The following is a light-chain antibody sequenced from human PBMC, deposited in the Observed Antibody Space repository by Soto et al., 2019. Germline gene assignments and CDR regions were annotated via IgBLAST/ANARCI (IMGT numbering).Light chain of an antibody. CDR3: QQCYSAPLT. CDR1: QSISNY. J-gene: IGKJ4*01. V-gene: IGKV1-39*01. CDR2: SAS. Sequence: DIHMTQSPSSLSASLGDRVTITCRASQSISNYLNWYQQMPGKAPKVLIYSASSLQSGVPSRFSGSGSGTDFTLSISSLHPEDFATYYCQQCYSAPLTFGGGTKVDIK.